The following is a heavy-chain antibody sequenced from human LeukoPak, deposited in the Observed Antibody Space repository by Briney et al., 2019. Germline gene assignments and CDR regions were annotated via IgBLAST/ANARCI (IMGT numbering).Heavy chain of an antibody. D-gene: IGHD3-16*02. CDR3: ARDSVSMITFGGVIPRPFDY. V-gene: IGHV1-18*01. J-gene: IGHJ4*02. CDR1: GYTFTSYG. Sequence: GASVKVSCKASGYTFTSYGISWVRQAPGQGLEWMGWISAYNGNTNYAQKLQGRVTMTTDTSTSTAYMELRSLRYDDTAVYYCARDSVSMITFGGVIPRPFDYWGQGTLSPSPQ. CDR2: ISAYNGNT.